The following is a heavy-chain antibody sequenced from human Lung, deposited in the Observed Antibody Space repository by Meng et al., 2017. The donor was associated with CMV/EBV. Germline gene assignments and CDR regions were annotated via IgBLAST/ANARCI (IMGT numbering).Heavy chain of an antibody. V-gene: IGHV2-70D*14. CDR2: IDWDDDK. D-gene: IGHD5-24*01. CDR1: GFSLSTSRMR. Sequence: SGPXLVXPTQTLTLTCTFSGFSLSTSRMRVSWIRQPPGKALEWLARIDWDDDKFYSTSLKTRLTISKDTSKNQVVLTMTNMDPVDTATYYCARMGYGYNYFDYXGQGXLVTVSS. J-gene: IGHJ4*02. CDR3: ARMGYGYNYFDY.